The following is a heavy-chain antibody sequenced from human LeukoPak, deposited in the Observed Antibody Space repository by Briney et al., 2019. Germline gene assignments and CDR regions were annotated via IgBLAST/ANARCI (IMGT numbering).Heavy chain of an antibody. V-gene: IGHV3-21*01. J-gene: IGHJ4*02. D-gene: IGHD1-20*01. CDR3: ARDPPFIIGTTFFDY. Sequence: KPGGSLRLSCAASGFTFSSYAMSWVRQAPGKGLEWVSSISTSSTYIYYADSVKGRFTISRDNAKNSLYPQMNSLRAEDTAVYYCARDPPFIIGTTFFDYWGQGTLVTVSS. CDR1: GFTFSSYA. CDR2: ISTSSTYI.